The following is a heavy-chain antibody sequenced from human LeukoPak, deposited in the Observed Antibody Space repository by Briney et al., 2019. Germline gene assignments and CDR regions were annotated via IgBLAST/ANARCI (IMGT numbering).Heavy chain of an antibody. D-gene: IGHD3-22*01. J-gene: IGHJ3*02. Sequence: PSETLSLTCTVSGGSISSGGYYWSWIRQHPGKGLEWIGYIYYSGSTYYNPSLKSRVTISVDTSKNQFSLKLSSVTAADTAVYYCARDYGDYYDSSGHDAFDIWGQGTMVTVSS. V-gene: IGHV4-31*03. CDR3: ARDYGDYYDSSGHDAFDI. CDR1: GGSISSGGYY. CDR2: IYYSGST.